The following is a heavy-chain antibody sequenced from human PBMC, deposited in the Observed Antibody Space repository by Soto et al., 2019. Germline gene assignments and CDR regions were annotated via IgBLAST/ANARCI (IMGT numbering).Heavy chain of an antibody. CDR2: IIPIFGTA. J-gene: IGHJ6*02. V-gene: IGHV1-69*01. CDR1: GGPLSSYA. CDR3: ARDRRAAHGGYYYYYYGMDV. Sequence: VKVACKASGGPLSSYAISWGRQNPGQGLEWMGGIIPIFGTANYAQKFQGRVTITADESTSTAYMELSSLRSEDTAVYYCARDRRAAHGGYYYYYYGMDVCGQRTTVCVSS. D-gene: IGHD6-13*01.